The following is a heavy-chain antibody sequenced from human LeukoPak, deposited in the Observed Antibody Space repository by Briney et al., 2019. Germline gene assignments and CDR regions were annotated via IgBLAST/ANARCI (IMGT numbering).Heavy chain of an antibody. CDR3: AKGMEYSSGWYALDY. J-gene: IGHJ4*02. D-gene: IGHD6-19*01. V-gene: IGHV3-30*18. CDR2: ISYDGSNK. CDR1: GFTFSSYS. Sequence: GGSLRLSCAASGFTFSSYSMNWVRQAPGKGLEWVAVISYDGSNKYYADSVKGRFTISRDNSKNTLYLQMNSLRAEDTAVYYCAKGMEYSSGWYALDYWGQGTLVTVSS.